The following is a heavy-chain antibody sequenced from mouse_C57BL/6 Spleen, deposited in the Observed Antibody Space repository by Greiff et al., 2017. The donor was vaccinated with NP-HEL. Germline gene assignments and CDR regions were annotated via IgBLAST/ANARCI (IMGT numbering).Heavy chain of an antibody. J-gene: IGHJ4*01. V-gene: IGHV5-9-1*02. D-gene: IGHD2-2*01. CDR2: ISSGGDYI. CDR3: TRDGYDGGPYAMDY. Sequence: EVKVVESGEGLVKPGGSLKLSCAASGFTFSSYAMSWVRQTPEKRLEWVAYISSGGDYIYYADTVKGRFTISRDNARNTLYLQMSSLKSEDTAMYYCTRDGYDGGPYAMDYWGQGTSVTVSS. CDR1: GFTFSSYA.